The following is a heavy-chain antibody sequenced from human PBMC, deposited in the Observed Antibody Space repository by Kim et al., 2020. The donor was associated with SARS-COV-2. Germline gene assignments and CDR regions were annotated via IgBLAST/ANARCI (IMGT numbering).Heavy chain of an antibody. CDR3: ARRRVYGMDV. CDR1: GYTFTSYW. CDR2: IDPSDSYT. V-gene: IGHV5-10-1*01. Sequence: GESLKISCKGSGYTFTSYWINWVRQMPGKGLEWMWRIDPSDSYTNYSPSFQGHVTISADKSITTAYLQWNSLKASDTAMYYCARRRVYGMDVWGQGTTVTVAS. J-gene: IGHJ6*02.